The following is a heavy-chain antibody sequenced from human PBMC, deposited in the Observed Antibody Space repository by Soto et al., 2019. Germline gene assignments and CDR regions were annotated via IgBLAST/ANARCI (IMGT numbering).Heavy chain of an antibody. CDR3: ARDRHYYDSSGYLPLDY. D-gene: IGHD3-22*01. CDR2: ISSSSSYI. Sequence: GGSLRLSXAASGFTFSSYSMNWVRQAPGKGLEWVSSISSSSSYIYYADSVKGRFTISRDNAKNSLYLQMNSLRAEDTAVYYCARDRHYYDSSGYLPLDYWGQGTLVTVSS. J-gene: IGHJ4*02. V-gene: IGHV3-21*01. CDR1: GFTFSSYS.